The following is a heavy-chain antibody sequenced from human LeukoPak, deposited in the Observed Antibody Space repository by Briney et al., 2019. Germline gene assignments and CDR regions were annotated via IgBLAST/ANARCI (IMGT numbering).Heavy chain of an antibody. Sequence: GESLKISCKGSGYSVTSYWIGWVRQMPGKGLEWMGIIYPGDSDTRYSPSFQGQVTISADKSISTAYLQWSSLKASDTAMYYCARRTIAALTREENWFDPWGQGTLVTVSS. CDR2: IYPGDSDT. D-gene: IGHD6-6*01. J-gene: IGHJ5*02. V-gene: IGHV5-51*01. CDR3: ARRTIAALTREENWFDP. CDR1: GYSVTSYW.